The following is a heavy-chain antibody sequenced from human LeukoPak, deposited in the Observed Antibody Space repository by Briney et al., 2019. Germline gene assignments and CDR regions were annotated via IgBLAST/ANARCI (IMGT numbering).Heavy chain of an antibody. D-gene: IGHD6-19*01. J-gene: IGHJ4*02. CDR2: ISWNSGSI. CDR3: AKATHSSGWYGSDY. CDR1: GFTFNDYS. Sequence: PGGSLRLSCVASGFTFNDYSMHWVRQPPGKGLEWVSGISWNSGSIGYADSVKGRFTISRDNAKNSLYLQMNSLRAEDTALYYCAKATHSSGWYGSDYWGQGTLVTVSS. V-gene: IGHV3-9*01.